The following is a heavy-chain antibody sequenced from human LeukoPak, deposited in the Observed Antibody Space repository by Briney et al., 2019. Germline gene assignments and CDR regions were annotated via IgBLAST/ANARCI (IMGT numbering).Heavy chain of an antibody. Sequence: SETLSLTCAVYGGSFSGYYWSWIRQPPGKGLEWIGEINHSGSTNYNPSLKSRVTISVDTSKNQFSLKLSSATAADTAVYYCATCSWSTRAIDYWGQETLVTVSS. CDR3: ATCSWSTRAIDY. J-gene: IGHJ4*02. CDR1: GGSFSGYY. CDR2: INHSGST. V-gene: IGHV4-34*01. D-gene: IGHD6-13*01.